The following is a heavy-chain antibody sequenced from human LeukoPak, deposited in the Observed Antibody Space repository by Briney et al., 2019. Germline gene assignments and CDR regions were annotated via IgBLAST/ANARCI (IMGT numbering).Heavy chain of an antibody. V-gene: IGHV3-7*01. CDR1: GFTLSSHW. J-gene: IGHJ4*02. D-gene: IGHD6-13*01. Sequence: GGSLRLSCAASGFTLSSHWMSWVRQAPGKGLEWVANIKQDGSEKYYVDSVKGRFTISRDNAKNLVYLQMNSLRAEDTAVYYCAREGEPGIAAAGLDHWGQGTLVTVSS. CDR2: IKQDGSEK. CDR3: AREGEPGIAAAGLDH.